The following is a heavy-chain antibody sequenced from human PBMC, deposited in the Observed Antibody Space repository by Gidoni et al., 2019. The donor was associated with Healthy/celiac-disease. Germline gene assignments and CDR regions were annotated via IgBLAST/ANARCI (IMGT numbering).Heavy chain of an antibody. CDR1: GGSISSSSYN. CDR2: IYYSWST. D-gene: IGHD3-10*01. V-gene: IGHV4-39*01. CDR3: ARRAKITMVRGVMAGMDV. Sequence: QLQLQESGPGLVKHSETLSLTCTDSGGSISSSSYNWGWIRQPPGKGLEWIWSIYYSWSTYSNPSLKSRVPISVDTSKNHFSLKLSSVHASDTAVYYCARRAKITMVRGVMAGMDVWGQGTTVTVSS. J-gene: IGHJ6*02.